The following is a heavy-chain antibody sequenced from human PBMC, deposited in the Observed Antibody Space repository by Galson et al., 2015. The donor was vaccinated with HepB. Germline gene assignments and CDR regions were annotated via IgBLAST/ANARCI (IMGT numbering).Heavy chain of an antibody. D-gene: IGHD2-8*01. CDR3: ARDRWSMGY. Sequence: CLRLSGAASGFTFGSYSMNWVRQAPGEGLGWVSYISSSSSTIYYADSGKGRFNISRDNDKNSLYLQMNSLRDEDTAVYYCARDRWSMGYWGQGTLVTVSS. CDR2: ISSSSSTI. J-gene: IGHJ4*02. V-gene: IGHV3-48*02. CDR1: GFTFGSYS.